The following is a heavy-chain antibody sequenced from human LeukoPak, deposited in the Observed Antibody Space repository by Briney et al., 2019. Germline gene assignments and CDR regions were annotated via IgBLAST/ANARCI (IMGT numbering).Heavy chain of an antibody. CDR3: ARNFADAFDI. J-gene: IGHJ3*02. V-gene: IGHV4-30-4*08. CDR1: GGSISSGDYY. Sequence: SETLSPTCTVSGGSISSGDYYWSWIRQPPGKGLEWIGYIYYSGSTYYNPSLKSRVTISVDTSKNQFSLELSSVTAADTAVYYCARNFADAFDIWGQGTMVTVSS. CDR2: IYYSGST.